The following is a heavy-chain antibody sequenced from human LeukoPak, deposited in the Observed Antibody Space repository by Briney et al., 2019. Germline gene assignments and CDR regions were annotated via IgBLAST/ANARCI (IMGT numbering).Heavy chain of an antibody. CDR1: GGSISSYY. Sequence: SETLSLTCTVSGGSISSYYWSWIRQPPGKGLEWIGYIYYSGSTNYNPSLKSRVTISVDTSKNQFSLKLSSVTAADTAVYYCARARAMWELLEHWGQGTLVTVSS. CDR2: IYYSGST. CDR3: ARARAMWELLEH. J-gene: IGHJ1*01. D-gene: IGHD1-26*01. V-gene: IGHV4-59*01.